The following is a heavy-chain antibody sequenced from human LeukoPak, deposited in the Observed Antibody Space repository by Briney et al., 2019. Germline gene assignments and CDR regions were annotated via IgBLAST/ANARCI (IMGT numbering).Heavy chain of an antibody. CDR1: GYTFTSYD. CDR2: MNPNSGNT. J-gene: IGHJ4*02. D-gene: IGHD3-3*01. CDR3: ARVHKLRLKRGCYFDY. V-gene: IGHV1-8*01. Sequence: ASVKVSCKASGYTFTSYDINWVRQATGQGLEWMGWMNPNSGNTGYAQKFQGRVTMTRNTSISTAYMELSSLRSEDTAVYYCARVHKLRLKRGCYFDYWGQGTLVTVSS.